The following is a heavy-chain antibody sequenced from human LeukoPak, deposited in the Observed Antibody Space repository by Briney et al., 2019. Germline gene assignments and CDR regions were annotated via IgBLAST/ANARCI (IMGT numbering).Heavy chain of an antibody. J-gene: IGHJ6*03. CDR3: ARQRYNWNDLSYYYYMDV. Sequence: PGGSLRLSCAASGFTVSSNYMSSVRQAPGKGLEWVSVIYSGGSTYYADSVKGRFTISRDNSKNTLYLQMNSLRAEDTAVYYCARQRYNWNDLSYYYYMDVWGKGTTVTVSS. CDR1: GFTVSSNY. D-gene: IGHD1-20*01. CDR2: IYSGGST. V-gene: IGHV3-53*01.